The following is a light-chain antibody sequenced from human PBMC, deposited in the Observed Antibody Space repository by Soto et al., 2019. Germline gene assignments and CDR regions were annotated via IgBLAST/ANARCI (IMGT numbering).Light chain of an antibody. V-gene: IGKV3-20*01. Sequence: EIVFTQSPGTLSLSPRERATLSCRASQSVSSSCLGWYQQKPGQAPRLLIYDAYSRVTGSPDRFSGSGSGTDFTLTISRLEPEDFAVYYCQQYCSSPITFGQGTRLEI. J-gene: IGKJ5*01. CDR3: QQYCSSPIT. CDR2: DAY. CDR1: QSVSSSC.